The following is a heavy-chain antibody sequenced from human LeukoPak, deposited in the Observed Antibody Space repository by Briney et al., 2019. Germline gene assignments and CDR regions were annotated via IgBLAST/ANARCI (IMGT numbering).Heavy chain of an antibody. V-gene: IGHV3-74*01. D-gene: IGHD6-13*01. CDR2: INGDGIST. J-gene: IGHJ4*02. CDR3: ARDVSNFDY. CDR1: GFTFSNYW. Sequence: SGGSLRLSCAASGFTFSNYWMHWVRQAPGKGLVWVSRINGDGISTGYADSVKGRFTVSRDNAKKTLYLQMNSLRAEDTAVYYCARDVSNFDYWGQGTLVTVSS.